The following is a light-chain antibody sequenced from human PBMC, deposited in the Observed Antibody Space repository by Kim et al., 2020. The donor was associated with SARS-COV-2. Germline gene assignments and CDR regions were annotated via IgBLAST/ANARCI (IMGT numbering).Light chain of an antibody. CDR2: DDS. CDR1: NIGTKS. CDR3: KVWDSSSDHPVV. J-gene: IGLJ2*01. Sequence: PGKTARIPCGGNNIGTKSMPWYQRTPGRAPVLVVYDDSDRPSGIPERFSGSNSGNTATMTISRVEAGDEADYYCKVWDSSSDHPVVFGGGTQLTVL. V-gene: IGLV3-21*03.